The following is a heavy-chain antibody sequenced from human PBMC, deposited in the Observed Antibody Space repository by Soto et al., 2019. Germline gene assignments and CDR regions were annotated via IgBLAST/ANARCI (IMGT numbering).Heavy chain of an antibody. Sequence: PGGSLRLSCAASGFTFSDFYMNWMRQAPGKGLEWVSYVSSSSSTIHYADSVKGRFTISRDNAKNSLYLQMNSLRVEDTAVYYCARSSRPWIGLFDYWGQGTLVTVSS. CDR2: VSSSSSTI. V-gene: IGHV3-11*01. CDR3: ARSSRPWIGLFDY. CDR1: GFTFSDFY. J-gene: IGHJ4*02. D-gene: IGHD5-12*01.